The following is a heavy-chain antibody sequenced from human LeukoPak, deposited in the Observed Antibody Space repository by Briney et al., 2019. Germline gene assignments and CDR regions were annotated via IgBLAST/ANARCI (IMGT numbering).Heavy chain of an antibody. CDR2: INPSGGST. V-gene: IGHV1-46*03. J-gene: IGHJ4*02. Sequence: SSVKVSCKASGYTFTSYYMHWVRQAPGQGLEWMGIINPSGGSTSYAQKFQGRVTMTRDTSTSTVYVELSSLRSEDTAVYYCARDANYYDSSGYPDYWGQGTLVTVSS. CDR1: GYTFTSYY. D-gene: IGHD3-22*01. CDR3: ARDANYYDSSGYPDY.